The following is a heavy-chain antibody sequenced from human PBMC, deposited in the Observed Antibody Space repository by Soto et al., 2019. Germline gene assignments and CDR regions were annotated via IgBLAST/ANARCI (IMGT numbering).Heavy chain of an antibody. CDR2: INTSGGSV. CDR1: GFTFSSYD. V-gene: IGHV3-48*03. J-gene: IGHJ6*02. Sequence: EVQLVESGGGLVQPGGSLRLSCGASGFTFSSYDMNWVRQAPGKGLEWISRINTSGGSVYYADSVRGRFTISRDNAKNSLYLQINSLTAADTAVYYCVRDNGAMDVCGQGTTVTVSS. D-gene: IGHD3-10*01. CDR3: VRDNGAMDV.